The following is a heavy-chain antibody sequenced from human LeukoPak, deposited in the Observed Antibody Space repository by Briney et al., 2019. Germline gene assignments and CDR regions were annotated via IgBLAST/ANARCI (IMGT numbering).Heavy chain of an antibody. CDR3: AKDPAVAAAGTFAFDI. V-gene: IGHV3-23*01. D-gene: IGHD6-13*01. J-gene: IGHJ3*02. CDR1: GFIFRDYW. CDR2: ISGSGGST. Sequence: PGGSLRLSCAGSGFIFRDYWLTWVRQAPGKGLEWVSAISGSGGSTYYADSVKGRFTISRDNSKNTLYLQMNSLRAEDTAVYYCAKDPAVAAAGTFAFDIWGQGTMVTVSS.